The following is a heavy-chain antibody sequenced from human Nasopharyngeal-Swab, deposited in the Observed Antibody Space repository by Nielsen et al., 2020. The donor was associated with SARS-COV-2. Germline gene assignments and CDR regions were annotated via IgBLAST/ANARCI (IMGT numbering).Heavy chain of an antibody. CDR1: GYTFTRYA. V-gene: IGHV7-4-1*02. D-gene: IGHD3-9*01. J-gene: IGHJ6*02. CDR3: ARDLRSFDWTNYYYGMDV. Sequence: ASVKVSCKASGYTFTRYAMNWVRQAPGQGPEWMGWINTNTGNPTYAQGFTGRFVFSLDTSVSTAYLQISSLKAEDTAVYYCARDLRSFDWTNYYYGMDVWGQGTTVTVSS. CDR2: INTNTGNP.